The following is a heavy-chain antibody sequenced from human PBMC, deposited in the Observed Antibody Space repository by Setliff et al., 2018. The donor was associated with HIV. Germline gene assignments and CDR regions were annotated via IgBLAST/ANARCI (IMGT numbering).Heavy chain of an antibody. Sequence: PGGSLRLSCAASGFTVSSNYMNWVRQAPGKGLEWVSVVYSDGSSSYADSVKGRFTISRDNSKNTVYLQMNSLRAEDTAVYFCARSPYNWNYDTHFDYWGQGTLVTVSS. CDR3: ARSPYNWNYDTHFDY. CDR2: VYSDGSS. D-gene: IGHD1-7*01. J-gene: IGHJ4*02. V-gene: IGHV3-53*01. CDR1: GFTVSSNY.